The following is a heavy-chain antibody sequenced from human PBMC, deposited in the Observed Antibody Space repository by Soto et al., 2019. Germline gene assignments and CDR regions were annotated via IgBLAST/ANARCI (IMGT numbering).Heavy chain of an antibody. CDR3: ARDAPGVAPY. CDR2: IYFRGNT. D-gene: IGHD2-15*01. CDR1: GDSINSDKYY. V-gene: IGHV4-39*07. J-gene: IGHJ4*02. Sequence: LSLTCSVSGDSINSDKYYWGWIRQPPGKGLEWIGSIYFRGNTYYNPSLQTRVTISLDTSKSQFSLKLNSVTAADTAVYFCARDAPGVAPYWGQGTLVTVSS.